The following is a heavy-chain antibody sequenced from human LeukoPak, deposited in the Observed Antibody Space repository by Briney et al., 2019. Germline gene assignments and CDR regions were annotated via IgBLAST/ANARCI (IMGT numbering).Heavy chain of an antibody. CDR2: VGIDSGNT. D-gene: IGHD5-24*01. CDR3: ARDYKYAFDN. V-gene: IGHV3-48*01. Sequence: GGSLRLSCAASGFTFSDYSMNWVRQAPGKGLEWISYVGIDSGNTNYADSVKGRFTIYGDKAKNSLYLQRNSLRVEDTAVYYCARDYKYAFDNWGQGTLVTVSS. J-gene: IGHJ4*02. CDR1: GFTFSDYS.